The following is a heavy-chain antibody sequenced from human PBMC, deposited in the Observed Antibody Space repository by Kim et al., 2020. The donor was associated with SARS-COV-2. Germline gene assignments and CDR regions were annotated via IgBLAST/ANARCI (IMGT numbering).Heavy chain of an antibody. D-gene: IGHD3-16*01. CDR2: GDSI. Sequence: GDSISYAQKFQGRVTMARDTSTSTVYLALSSLRSEDTAVYYCASEYSDLGYWGQGTLVTVSS. J-gene: IGHJ4*02. CDR3: ASEYSDLGY. V-gene: IGHV1-46*01.